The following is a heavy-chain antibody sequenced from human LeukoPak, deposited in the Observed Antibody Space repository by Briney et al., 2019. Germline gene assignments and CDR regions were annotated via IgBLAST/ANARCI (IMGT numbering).Heavy chain of an antibody. Sequence: GGSLKISCKGPGYRFTSYWNAWVRQMPGKGLEWMGIIYPGDSDTRYSPSFQGQVTISADKPISTAYLQWSSLKVSDTAMYYCASRGLSGYTAIDYWGQGTLVTVSS. V-gene: IGHV5-51*04. J-gene: IGHJ4*02. CDR3: ASRGLSGYTAIDY. CDR2: IYPGDSDT. D-gene: IGHD5-18*01. CDR1: GYRFTSYW.